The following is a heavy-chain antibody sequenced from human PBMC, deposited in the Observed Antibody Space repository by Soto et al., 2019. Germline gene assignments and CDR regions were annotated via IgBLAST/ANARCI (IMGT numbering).Heavy chain of an antibody. D-gene: IGHD2-21*02. CDR1: GFTFSSYG. J-gene: IGHJ3*02. CDR3: ARPSYPYCGGDCYLTTEGDAFDI. V-gene: IGHV3-33*01. Sequence: GGSLRLSCAASGFTFSSYGMHWVRQAPGKGLEWVAVIWYDGSNKYYADSVKGRFTISRDNSKNTLYLQMNSLRAEDTAVYYCARPSYPYCGGDCYLTTEGDAFDIWGQGTMVTVSS. CDR2: IWYDGSNK.